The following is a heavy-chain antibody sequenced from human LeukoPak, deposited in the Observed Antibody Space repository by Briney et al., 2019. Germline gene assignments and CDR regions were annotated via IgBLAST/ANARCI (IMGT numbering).Heavy chain of an antibody. Sequence: GASVKVSCKASGYTFTSYGISWVRQAPGQGLEWMGWISAYNGNTNYAQKRQGRVTMTTDTSTSTAYRELRSLRSDDTAVYYCARSKLTPVTTLVRWFDPWGQGTLVTVSS. D-gene: IGHD4-17*01. J-gene: IGHJ5*02. CDR1: GYTFTSYG. V-gene: IGHV1-18*01. CDR2: ISAYNGNT. CDR3: ARSKLTPVTTLVRWFDP.